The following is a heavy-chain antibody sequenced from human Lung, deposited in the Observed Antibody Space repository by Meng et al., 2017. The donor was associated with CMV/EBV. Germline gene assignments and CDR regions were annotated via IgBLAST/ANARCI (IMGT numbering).Heavy chain of an antibody. Sequence: SXTXSLXCTVSGASISSYYWSWIRQPPGRGLEWIGNIHYSGSSNYNPSLKGRVTMSVATSEDQFSLRLNSVTAADTAVYYCARGHTNSGSFVGYYALDVXGQGATVTVSS. CDR2: IHYSGSS. CDR3: ARGHTNSGSFVGYYALDV. D-gene: IGHD1-26*01. J-gene: IGHJ6*02. V-gene: IGHV4-59*01. CDR1: GASISSYY.